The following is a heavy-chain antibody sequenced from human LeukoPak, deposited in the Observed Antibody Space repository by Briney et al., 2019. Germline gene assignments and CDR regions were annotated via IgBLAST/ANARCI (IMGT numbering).Heavy chain of an antibody. Sequence: SETLSLTCTVSGGSISSGSYYWSWIRQPAGKGLEWIGRIYTSGSTNYNPSLKSRVTISVDTSKNQFSLKLSSVTAADTAVYYCARYGDYGVYYFDYWGQGTLVTVSS. V-gene: IGHV4-61*02. D-gene: IGHD4-17*01. J-gene: IGHJ4*02. CDR2: IYTSGST. CDR3: ARYGDYGVYYFDY. CDR1: GGSISSGSYY.